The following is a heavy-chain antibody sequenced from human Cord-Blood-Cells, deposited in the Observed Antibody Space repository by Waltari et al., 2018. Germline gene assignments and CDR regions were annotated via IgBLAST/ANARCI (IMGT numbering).Heavy chain of an antibody. CDR3: ARGGSSSWYYYYYYGMDV. CDR2: IYYSGST. J-gene: IGHJ6*02. Sequence: QVQLQESGPGLVKPSETLSLTCTVSGGSVSSGSYYWSWIRQPPGKGLEWIGYIYYSGSTNYNPSLKSRVTRSVDTSKNQFSLKLSSVTAADTAVYYCARGGSSSWYYYYYYGMDVWGQGTTVTVSS. CDR1: GGSVSSGSYY. D-gene: IGHD6-13*01. V-gene: IGHV4-61*01.